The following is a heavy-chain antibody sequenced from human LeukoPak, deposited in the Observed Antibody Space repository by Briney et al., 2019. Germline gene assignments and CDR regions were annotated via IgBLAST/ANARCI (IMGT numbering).Heavy chain of an antibody. V-gene: IGHV4-61*02. J-gene: IGHJ6*03. CDR3: ARLLGQTTVRSLFYYYYYMDV. Sequence: SQTLSLTCTVSGASISSGSYYWNWIRQPAGKGLEWIGRIYPSGSTNYNPSLKSRVTISVDTSKNQFSLKLSSVTAADTAVYYCARLLGQTTVRSLFYYYYYMDVWGKGTTVTISS. CDR1: GASISSGSYY. CDR2: IYPSGST. D-gene: IGHD4-17*01.